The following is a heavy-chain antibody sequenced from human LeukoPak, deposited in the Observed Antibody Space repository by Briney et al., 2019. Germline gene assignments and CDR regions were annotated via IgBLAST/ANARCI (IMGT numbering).Heavy chain of an antibody. J-gene: IGHJ4*02. V-gene: IGHV4-4*02. CDR3: ARLPFNSGYEYFDY. CDR1: GGSISSSNW. Sequence: SETLSLTCVVSGGSISSSNWWSWVRQPPGKGLEWIGEIYQSGSTNYNPSLKSRVTISVDKSKNQFSLKLSSVTAADTAVYSCARLPFNSGYEYFDYWGQGTLVTVSS. D-gene: IGHD5-12*01. CDR2: IYQSGST.